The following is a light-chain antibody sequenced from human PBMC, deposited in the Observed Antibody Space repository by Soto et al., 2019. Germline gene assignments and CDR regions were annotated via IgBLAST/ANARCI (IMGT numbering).Light chain of an antibody. J-gene: IGLJ2*01. V-gene: IGLV2-14*01. Sequence: QSALTQPASVSGSPGQSITISCTGTSSDVGSYNYVSWYQQYPGKAPKLMIYDVSNRHSGVSYRFSGSKSGNTASLTISGLQAEYEAEDYCSSYTASSTHVVFGGGTKLTVL. CDR3: SSYTASSTHVV. CDR2: DVS. CDR1: SSDVGSYNY.